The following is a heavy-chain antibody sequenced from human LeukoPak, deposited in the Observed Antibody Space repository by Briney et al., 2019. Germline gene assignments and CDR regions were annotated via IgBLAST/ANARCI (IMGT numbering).Heavy chain of an antibody. CDR3: ARRLTGKGYYYYYMDV. V-gene: IGHV1-69*01. CDR1: GGTFSSYA. Sequence: ASVKVSCKASGGTFSSYAISWVRQAPGQGLEWMGGIIPIFGTANYAQKFQGRVTITADESTSTAYMELSSLRSEDTAVYYCARRLTGKGYYYYYMDVRGKGTTVTVSS. J-gene: IGHJ6*03. CDR2: IIPIFGTA.